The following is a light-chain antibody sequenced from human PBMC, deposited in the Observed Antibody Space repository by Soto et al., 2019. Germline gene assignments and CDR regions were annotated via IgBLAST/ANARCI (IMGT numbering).Light chain of an antibody. Sequence: EIVLTQSPGTLSLSPGERATLSCRASQSVSSSYLAWYQQKPGQAPRLLIYGASSRATGIPDRFSGSGSGTDFSLTITRLEPEDSAVYYCQQRHMWPTTFGQGTRLEIK. CDR2: GAS. V-gene: IGKV3D-20*02. J-gene: IGKJ5*01. CDR3: QQRHMWPTT. CDR1: QSVSSSY.